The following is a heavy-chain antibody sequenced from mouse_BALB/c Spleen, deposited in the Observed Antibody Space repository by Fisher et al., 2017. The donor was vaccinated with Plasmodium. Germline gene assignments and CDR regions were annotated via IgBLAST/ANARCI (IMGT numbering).Heavy chain of an antibody. Sequence: RFTISRDNAKNTLYLGMSSLRSEDTAMYYCARDLTTVVAMDYWGQGTSVTVSS. V-gene: IGHV5-9-4*01. CDR3: ARDLTTVVAMDY. D-gene: IGHD1-1*01. J-gene: IGHJ4*01.